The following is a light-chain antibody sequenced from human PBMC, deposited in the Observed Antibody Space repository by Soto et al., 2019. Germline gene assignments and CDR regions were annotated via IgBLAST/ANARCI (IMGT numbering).Light chain of an antibody. CDR3: QQRSSWPIT. CDR2: DAS. J-gene: IGKJ5*01. V-gene: IGKV3-11*01. Sequence: EIVLTQSPATLSLSPGERATLSCTASQSVSNFLAWYLQRPGQAPRLLIFDASQRAAGVPARFSGSGSGTDFTLTISILEPEDFALYYCQQRSSWPITFGQGTRLEIK. CDR1: QSVSNF.